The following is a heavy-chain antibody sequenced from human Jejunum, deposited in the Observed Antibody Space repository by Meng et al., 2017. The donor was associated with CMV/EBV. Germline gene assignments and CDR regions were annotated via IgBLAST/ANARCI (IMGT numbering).Heavy chain of an antibody. Sequence: FSLSASGVGVGWLRQPPRRDLEFLTLIYWNDDKRYSPALRSRLTITQDTSKNQVVLTMTNMDPVDTDTYYCARLVGYGRQLEWFDPWGQVTLVTVSS. D-gene: IGHD4-17*01. CDR2: IYWNDDK. V-gene: IGHV2-5*01. CDR1: FSLSASGVG. J-gene: IGHJ5*02. CDR3: ARLVGYGRQLEWFDP.